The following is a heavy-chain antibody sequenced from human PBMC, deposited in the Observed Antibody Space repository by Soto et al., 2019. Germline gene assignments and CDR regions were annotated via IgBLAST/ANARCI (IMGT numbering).Heavy chain of an antibody. CDR1: GYTFTSYY. J-gene: IGHJ4*02. D-gene: IGHD6-6*01. CDR3: ARDGYSSSSRGPSYFDY. CDR2: INPSGGST. V-gene: IGHV1-46*01. Sequence: QVQLVQSGAEVKKPGASVKVSCKASGYTFTSYYMHWVRQAPGQGLEWMGIINPSGGSTSYAQKFQGRVTMTRDTSTSTVYMELSSLRSEDTAVYYCARDGYSSSSRGPSYFDYCGQGTLVTVSS.